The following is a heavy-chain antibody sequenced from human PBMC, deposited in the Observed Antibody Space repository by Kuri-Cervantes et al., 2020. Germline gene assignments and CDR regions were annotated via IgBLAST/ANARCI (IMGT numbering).Heavy chain of an antibody. V-gene: IGHV1-69*06. CDR1: GGTFSSYA. D-gene: IGHD2-15*01. CDR3: ARATGYCSGGSCLRYYYYYMDV. CDR2: IIPIFGTA. Sequence: SVKVSCKASGGTFSSYAISWVRQAPGQGLEWMGGIIPIFGTANYAQKFQGRVTITADKSTSTAYMELSSLRSEDTAVYYCARATGYCSGGSCLRYYYYYMDVWGKGTTVTVSS. J-gene: IGHJ6*03.